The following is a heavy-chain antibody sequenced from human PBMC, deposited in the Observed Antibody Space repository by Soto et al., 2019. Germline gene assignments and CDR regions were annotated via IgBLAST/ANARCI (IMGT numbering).Heavy chain of an antibody. D-gene: IGHD5-12*01. Sequence: PGESLQISCKGSGYSFTSYWIACVRQMPGKGLEWMGIIYPGDSDTRYSPSFQGQVTISADKSITTAYLQWSSLKASDTAMYYCARHSIDGYNSPADYWGQGTLVTVSS. J-gene: IGHJ4*02. CDR1: GYSFTSYW. CDR3: ARHSIDGYNSPADY. CDR2: IYPGDSDT. V-gene: IGHV5-51*01.